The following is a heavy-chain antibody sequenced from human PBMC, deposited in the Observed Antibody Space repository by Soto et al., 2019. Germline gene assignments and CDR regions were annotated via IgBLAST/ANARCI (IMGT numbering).Heavy chain of an antibody. V-gene: IGHV1-18*04. CDR2: ISAYNGNT. CDR1: GYTFTSYG. D-gene: IGHD2-8*01. CDR3: AREPSPADGMVYGMDV. J-gene: IGHJ6*02. Sequence: QVQLVQSGAEVKKPGASVKVSCKASGYTFTSYGISWVRQAPGQGLEWMGWISAYNGNTNYAQKLEGRVTMTTDPPTSTAYIELSSRRSDDTAVYYCAREPSPADGMVYGMDVWGQGTTVTVSS.